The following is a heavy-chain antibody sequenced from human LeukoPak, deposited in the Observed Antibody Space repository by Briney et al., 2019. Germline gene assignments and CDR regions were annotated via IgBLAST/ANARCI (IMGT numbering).Heavy chain of an antibody. V-gene: IGHV1-2*02. CDR2: INPNSGGT. Sequence: ASVKLSCKASGYTFTGYYMHWVRQAPGPGLEWRGWINPNSGGTNYEQKFQGRGTMTRDTSISTSSMKLRRLRSDDTAVYYCARGRKSSGTWGQGTLVTVSS. D-gene: IGHD6-19*01. J-gene: IGHJ5*02. CDR1: GYTFTGYY. CDR3: ARGRKSSGT.